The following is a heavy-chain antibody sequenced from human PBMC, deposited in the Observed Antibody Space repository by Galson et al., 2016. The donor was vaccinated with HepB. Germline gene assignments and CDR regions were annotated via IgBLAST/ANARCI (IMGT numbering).Heavy chain of an antibody. J-gene: IGHJ4*02. Sequence: QSGAEVKMPGESLKISCKASGYIFTNFYMHWVRQAPGQGLEWMGVINPRGGTTTYAQKFQGRVTMTRDTSTTTVYMELTTLRPEDTALYYCARDLVGYTRTGGPLRHWGQGTLVTVSS. V-gene: IGHV1-46*01. CDR2: INPRGGTT. CDR3: ARDLVGYTRTGGPLRH. CDR1: GYIFTNFY. D-gene: IGHD1-26*01.